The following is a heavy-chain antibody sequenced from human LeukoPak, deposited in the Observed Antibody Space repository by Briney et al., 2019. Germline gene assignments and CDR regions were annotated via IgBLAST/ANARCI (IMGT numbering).Heavy chain of an antibody. CDR2: IDYSGST. CDR3: ARGPEGDNWNYYYYYGMDV. J-gene: IGHJ6*02. Sequence: SETLSLTCTVSGGSISSGGYYWSWIRQHPGKGLEWIGYIDYSGSTNYNPSLKSRVTISVDTSKNQFSLKLSSVTAADTAVYYCARGPEGDNWNYYYYYGMDVWGQGTTVTVSS. V-gene: IGHV4-61*08. D-gene: IGHD1-20*01. CDR1: GGSISSGGYY.